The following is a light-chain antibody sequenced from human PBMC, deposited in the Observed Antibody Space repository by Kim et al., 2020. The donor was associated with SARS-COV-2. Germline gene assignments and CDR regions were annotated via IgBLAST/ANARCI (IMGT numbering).Light chain of an antibody. Sequence: QLVLTQSPSASASLGASVRLTCTLSSGHTNFDIAWHQHHPEKGPRCLMKLNSDGTHTKGDGIPDRFSGSSSGAERYLIISSLQSEDEAEYYCQTWVTGIGVFGGGTQLTVL. V-gene: IGLV4-69*01. J-gene: IGLJ3*02. CDR2: LNSDGTH. CDR1: SGHTNFD. CDR3: QTWVTGIGV.